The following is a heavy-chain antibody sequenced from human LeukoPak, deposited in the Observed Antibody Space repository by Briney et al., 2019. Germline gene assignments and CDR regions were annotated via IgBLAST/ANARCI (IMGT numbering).Heavy chain of an antibody. CDR1: GGTFSSYA. V-gene: IGHV1-69*05. J-gene: IGHJ5*02. Sequence: VASVKVSCKASGGTFSSYAISWVRQAPGQGLEWMGGIIPIFGTANYAQKFQGRVTITTDESTSTAYMELRSLRSDDTAVYYCARVGNVLGATDKYNWFDPWGQGTLVTVSS. D-gene: IGHD1-26*01. CDR3: ARVGNVLGATDKYNWFDP. CDR2: IIPIFGTA.